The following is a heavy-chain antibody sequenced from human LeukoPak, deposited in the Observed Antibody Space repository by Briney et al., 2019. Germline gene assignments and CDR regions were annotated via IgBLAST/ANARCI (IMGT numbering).Heavy chain of an antibody. CDR1: GFTFSDYY. CDR3: ARDTGGSGSGRVNYGMDV. V-gene: IGHV3-11*01. CDR2: ISSSGSTI. Sequence: GGSLRLSCAASGFTFSDYYMSWIRQTPGKGLEWVSYISSSGSTIYYADSVKGRFTISRDNAKNSLFLQMNSLRAEDTAVYYCARDTGGSGSGRVNYGMDVWGQGTTVTVSS. D-gene: IGHD3-10*01. J-gene: IGHJ6*02.